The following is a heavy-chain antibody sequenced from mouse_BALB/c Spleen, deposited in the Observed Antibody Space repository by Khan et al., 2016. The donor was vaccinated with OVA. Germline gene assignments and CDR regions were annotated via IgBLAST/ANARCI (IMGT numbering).Heavy chain of an antibody. CDR3: ASELGRYYALDY. D-gene: IGHD4-1*01. Sequence: EVQLQESGPGLVKPSQSLSLTCTVIGYSITSDYAWNWIRQFPGNKLEWMGYISYSGSTTYNPSLKSRISITRDTSKDQFFLQLKSVTSEDTATYYCASELGRYYALDYWGQGTSVTVSS. J-gene: IGHJ4*01. CDR1: GYSITSDYA. V-gene: IGHV3-2*02. CDR2: ISYSGST.